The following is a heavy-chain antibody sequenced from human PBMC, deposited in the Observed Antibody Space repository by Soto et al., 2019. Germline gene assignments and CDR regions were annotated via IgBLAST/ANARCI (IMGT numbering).Heavy chain of an antibody. D-gene: IGHD6-6*01. CDR2: MSYDGSRQ. CDR3: AKGAWYVRSSSSDS. V-gene: IGHV3-30*18. J-gene: IGHJ4*02. CDR1: GSSLINYD. Sequence: QVQLVESGGGVVQPGRSLRLSCAASGSSLINYDMHWVRPAPGKGLEWVAVMSYDGSRQFYADSVRGRFSVSRDISKSALYLQMSSLRIEDTAIYYCAKGAWYVRSSSSDSWGQGTHVTVSS.